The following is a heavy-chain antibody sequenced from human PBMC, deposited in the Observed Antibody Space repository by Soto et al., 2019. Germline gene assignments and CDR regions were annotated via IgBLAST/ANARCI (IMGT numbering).Heavy chain of an antibody. CDR3: ASQPLYPWYSYGDDAFDI. CDR2: INAGNGNT. D-gene: IGHD5-18*01. J-gene: IGHJ3*02. CDR1: GYTFTSYA. V-gene: IGHV1-3*01. Sequence: ASVKVSCKASGYTFTSYAMHWVRQAPGQRLEWMGWINAGNGNTKYSQKFQGRVTITRDTSASTAYMELSSLRSEDTAVYYCASQPLYPWYSYGDDAFDIWGQGTMVTVSS.